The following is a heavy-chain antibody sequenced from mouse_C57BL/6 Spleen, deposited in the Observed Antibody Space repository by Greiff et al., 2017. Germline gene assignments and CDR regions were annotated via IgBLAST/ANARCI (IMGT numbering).Heavy chain of an antibody. CDR3: TRGGYYGRYWYFDV. J-gene: IGHJ1*03. V-gene: IGHV1-15*01. CDR1: GYTFTDYE. D-gene: IGHD1-1*01. CDR2: IDPENGGT. Sequence: VQLQQSGAELVRPGASVTLSCKASGYTFTDYEMNWVKQTPVDGLEWIGAIDPENGGTADNQKFKGKARLTADKSSSTAYMELRSLTSDDSAVYYCTRGGYYGRYWYFDVWGTGTPVTVSS.